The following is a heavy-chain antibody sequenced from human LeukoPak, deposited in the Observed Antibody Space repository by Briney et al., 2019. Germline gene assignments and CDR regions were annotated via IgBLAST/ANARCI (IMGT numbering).Heavy chain of an antibody. CDR2: ISDDGTAT. CDR1: GFTFDNYA. CDR3: ADFGSGSHCFDY. Sequence: GGSLRLSCTASGFTFDNYAMSWVRQAPGKGLEWVSHISDDGTATYYADSVKGRFTISRDNSKNTLHLQMDSLRAEDTAVYYCADFGSGSHCFDYWGQGTLVTVSS. J-gene: IGHJ4*02. V-gene: IGHV3-23*01. D-gene: IGHD3-10*01.